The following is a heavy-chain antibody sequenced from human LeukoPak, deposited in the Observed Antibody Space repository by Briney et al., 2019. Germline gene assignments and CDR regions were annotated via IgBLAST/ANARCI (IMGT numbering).Heavy chain of an antibody. CDR2: IYYSGST. CDR1: GGSISSSGYY. Sequence: SETLSLTCTVSGGSISSSGYYWGWIRQPPGKGLEWIGSIYYSGSTYYNPSLKSRVTISVDTSKNQFSLKLSSVTAADTAVYYCARVLNNYYDSSGYYPIDAFDIWGQGTMVTVSS. D-gene: IGHD3-22*01. CDR3: ARVLNNYYDSSGYYPIDAFDI. V-gene: IGHV4-39*07. J-gene: IGHJ3*02.